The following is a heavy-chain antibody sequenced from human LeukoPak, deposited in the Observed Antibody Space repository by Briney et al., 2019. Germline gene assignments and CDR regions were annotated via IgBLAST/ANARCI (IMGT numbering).Heavy chain of an antibody. V-gene: IGHV4-34*01. CDR3: ARGTERNSDYYFYMDV. D-gene: IGHD2-21*01. CDR1: GGSFRGYY. Sequence: SETLSLTCDVYGGSFRGYYWSWIRQPPGKGLEWIGEVNHSGITNYNPSLESRVTISGDTSKNQFSLRLSSVTAADTAVYYCARGTERNSDYYFYMDVWGKGTTVTVSS. J-gene: IGHJ6*03. CDR2: VNHSGIT.